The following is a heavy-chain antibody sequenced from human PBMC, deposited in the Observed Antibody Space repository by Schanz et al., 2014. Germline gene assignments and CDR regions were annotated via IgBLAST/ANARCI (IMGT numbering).Heavy chain of an antibody. V-gene: IGHV3-11*04. CDR2: IGNGGVTI. CDR1: GFPFSDYF. CDR3: VSSGSYSSYAF. D-gene: IGHD3-10*01. Sequence: VQLVESGGGLVQPGGSLRLSCTASGFPFSDYFMAWIRQPPGRGLEWVSYIGNGGVTIYYADSVKGRFTISRDNAKNSLYLQMNSLRAEDTAVYHCVSSGSYSSYAFWGQGTLVTVSS. J-gene: IGHJ4*02.